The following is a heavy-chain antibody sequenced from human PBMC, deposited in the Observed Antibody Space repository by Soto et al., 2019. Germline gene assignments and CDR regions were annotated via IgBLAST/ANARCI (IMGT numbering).Heavy chain of an antibody. CDR1: VYTFINYH. J-gene: IGHJ4*02. Sequence: QVQLVQSGGEVKKPGASVTVSCKASVYTFINYHITWVRQAPGQGLEWMAWINTYNGMTDYAQRFQGRVTMTRDTYTSTAYMELRNLGSDDTAVYFCAKSPRGEMATDWGQGTLVTVSS. CDR3: AKSPRGEMATD. CDR2: INTYNGMT. V-gene: IGHV1-18*01. D-gene: IGHD5-12*01.